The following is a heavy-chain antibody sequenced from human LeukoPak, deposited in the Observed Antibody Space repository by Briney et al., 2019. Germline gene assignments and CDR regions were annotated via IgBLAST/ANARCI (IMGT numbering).Heavy chain of an antibody. J-gene: IGHJ5*02. Sequence: GGSLRLSCAASGFTFSSYAMSWVRQAPGKGLEWVSVIYSGGSTYYADSVKGRFTISRDNSKNTLYLQMNSLRAEDTAVYYCARDLPVRGIPGWFDPWGQGTLVTVSS. D-gene: IGHD3-10*01. CDR1: GFTFSSYA. CDR2: IYSGGST. V-gene: IGHV3-66*01. CDR3: ARDLPVRGIPGWFDP.